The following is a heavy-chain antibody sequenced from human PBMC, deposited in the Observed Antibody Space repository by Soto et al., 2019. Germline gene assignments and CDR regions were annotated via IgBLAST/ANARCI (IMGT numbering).Heavy chain of an antibody. Sequence: QVQLVESGGGVVQTGRSLRLSCAASGFFFSTYGMHWVRQAPGKGLEWVAVTSYDGSYNYYADSVKGRFTISRDNSKNTLYLQMNSLRGEDTGVYYCAKVSSDRGFSYFGIDVWGQGTTVTVSS. V-gene: IGHV3-30*18. J-gene: IGHJ6*02. D-gene: IGHD6-6*01. CDR1: GFFFSTYG. CDR2: TSYDGSYN. CDR3: AKVSSDRGFSYFGIDV.